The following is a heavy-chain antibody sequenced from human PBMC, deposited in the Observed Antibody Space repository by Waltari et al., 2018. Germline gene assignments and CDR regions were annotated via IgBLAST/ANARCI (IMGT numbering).Heavy chain of an antibody. Sequence: EVQVVECGGGLVQPGGSLRLSCAASGLTFSNYWISWVRQAPGKGLEWVANIRYDGSDKYYVDSVKGRFTISRDNAKNSLYLQMNSLRVEDTAMYYCATFRYLGYWGQGTLVTVSS. J-gene: IGHJ4*02. D-gene: IGHD3-16*02. CDR1: GLTFSNYW. V-gene: IGHV3-7*03. CDR3: ATFRYLGY. CDR2: IRYDGSDK.